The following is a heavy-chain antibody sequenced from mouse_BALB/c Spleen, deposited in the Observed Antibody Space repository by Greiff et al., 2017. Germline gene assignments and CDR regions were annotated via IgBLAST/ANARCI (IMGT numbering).Heavy chain of an antibody. CDR3: ARGGGSSWFAY. CDR2: ISDGGSYT. CDR1: GFTFSDYY. D-gene: IGHD1-2*01. Sequence: EVKLMESGGGLVKPGGSLKLSCAASGFTFSDYYMYWVRQTPEKRLEWVATISDGGSYTYYPDSVKGRFTISRDNAKNNLYLQMSSLKSEDTAMYYCARGGGSSWFAYWGQGTLVTVSA. V-gene: IGHV5-4*02. J-gene: IGHJ3*01.